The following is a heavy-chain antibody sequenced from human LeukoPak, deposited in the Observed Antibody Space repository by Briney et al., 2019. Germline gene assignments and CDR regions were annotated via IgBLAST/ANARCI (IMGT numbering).Heavy chain of an antibody. CDR3: ARVADFGSGTTFDF. D-gene: IGHD3-10*01. Sequence: GGSLRLSCAASGVSLSSHWMHWVRQVPGKGLVWVSGINSDGASTRTADSVKGRFTISRDNAKNTLYLQMNSLRAEDTAVYYCARVADFGSGTTFDFWGQGTLVTVSS. CDR1: GVSLSSHW. CDR2: INSDGAST. V-gene: IGHV3-74*01. J-gene: IGHJ4*02.